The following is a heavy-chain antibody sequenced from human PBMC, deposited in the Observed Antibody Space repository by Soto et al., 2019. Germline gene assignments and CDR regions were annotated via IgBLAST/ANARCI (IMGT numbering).Heavy chain of an antibody. CDR2: IYYSGST. Sequence: SETLSLTCTASGGSVSSGSYYWSWIRQPPGKGLEWIGYIYYSGSTNYNPSLKSRVTISVDTSKNQFSLKLSSVTAADTAVYYCAGLGSNSAVVPAAMPTSGWFDPWGQGTLVTVSS. CDR3: AGLGSNSAVVPAAMPTSGWFDP. CDR1: GGSVSSGSYY. V-gene: IGHV4-61*01. J-gene: IGHJ5*02. D-gene: IGHD2-2*01.